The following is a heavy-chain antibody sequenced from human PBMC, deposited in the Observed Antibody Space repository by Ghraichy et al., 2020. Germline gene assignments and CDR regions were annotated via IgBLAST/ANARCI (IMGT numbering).Heavy chain of an antibody. Sequence: ASVKVSCKASGYTFTSYGISWVRQAPGQGLEWMGWISAYNGNTNYAQKLQGRVTMTTDTSTSTAYMELRSLRSDDTAVYYCARVVPAAIPRRDYYYGMDVWGQGTTVTVSS. CDR2: ISAYNGNT. J-gene: IGHJ6*02. D-gene: IGHD2-2*01. V-gene: IGHV1-18*01. CDR3: ARVVPAAIPRRDYYYGMDV. CDR1: GYTFTSYG.